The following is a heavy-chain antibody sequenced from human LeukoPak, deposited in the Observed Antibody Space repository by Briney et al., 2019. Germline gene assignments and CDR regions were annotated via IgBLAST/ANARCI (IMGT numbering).Heavy chain of an antibody. Sequence: GGSLRLSCAASGFTFSTYAMSWVRQAPGKGLEWVSAISGSGGSTYYADSVKGRFTISRDKSKNTLYLQMNSLRAEDPAVYYCAKDVAYSGSYYSWFDPCGQGTLVTVSS. V-gene: IGHV3-23*01. CDR3: AKDVAYSGSYYSWFDP. CDR1: GFTFSTYA. D-gene: IGHD1-26*01. J-gene: IGHJ5*02. CDR2: ISGSGGST.